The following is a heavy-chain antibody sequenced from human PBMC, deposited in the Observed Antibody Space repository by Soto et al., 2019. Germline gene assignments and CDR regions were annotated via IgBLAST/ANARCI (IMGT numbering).Heavy chain of an antibody. CDR2: ITGSGGST. Sequence: PGGSLIVSCAAAGFTFSTYSMTLVRQAPGKGLEWVSAITGSGGSTSHADSVRGRFTISRDNSKNTLYLQMNSLRAEDTAIYYCAKEVIGRTYGFDIWGQGTMVTVSS. CDR3: AKEVIGRTYGFDI. J-gene: IGHJ3*02. CDR1: GFTFSTYS. V-gene: IGHV3-23*01. D-gene: IGHD2-21*01.